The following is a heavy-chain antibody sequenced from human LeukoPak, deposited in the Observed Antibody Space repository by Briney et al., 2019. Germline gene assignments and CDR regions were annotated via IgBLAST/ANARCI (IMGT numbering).Heavy chain of an antibody. CDR1: GGSISSSSYY. V-gene: IGHV4-39*01. Sequence: SETLSPTCTVSGGSISSSSYYWGWIRQPPGKGLEWIGSIYYSGSTYYNPSLKSRVTISVDTSKNQFSLKLSSVTAADTAVYYCARHETIVVVPAAIDAFDIWGQGTMVTVSS. CDR3: ARHETIVVVPAAIDAFDI. D-gene: IGHD2-2*01. J-gene: IGHJ3*02. CDR2: IYYSGST.